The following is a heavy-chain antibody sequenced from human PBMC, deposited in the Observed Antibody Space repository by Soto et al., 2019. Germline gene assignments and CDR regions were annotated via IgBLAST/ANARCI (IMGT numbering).Heavy chain of an antibody. Sequence: SETLSLTCTVSGGSISSYYWSWIRQPPGKGLEWIGYIYYSGSTNYNPSLKSRVTISVDTSKNQFSLKLSSVTAADTAVYYCARDRGSRDYYGSGNYYYGMDVWGQGTTVTVSS. CDR2: IYYSGST. V-gene: IGHV4-59*01. CDR3: ARDRGSRDYYGSGNYYYGMDV. CDR1: GGSISSYY. D-gene: IGHD3-10*01. J-gene: IGHJ6*02.